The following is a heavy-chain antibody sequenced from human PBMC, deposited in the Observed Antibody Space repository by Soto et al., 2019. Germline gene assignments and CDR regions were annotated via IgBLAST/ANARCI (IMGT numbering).Heavy chain of an antibody. CDR3: GAGQYFSDY. Sequence: QVQLVESGGGVVQPGRSLRLSCAASGFTFSSYGMHWVRQAPGKGLEWVALISYDGSDKYYADSVKGRFTISRDNSKNKLYLQMNSLRVEDPAVYYCGAGQYFSDYWGQGTQVTVSS. CDR2: ISYDGSDK. D-gene: IGHD6-13*01. V-gene: IGHV3-30*03. CDR1: GFTFSSYG. J-gene: IGHJ4*02.